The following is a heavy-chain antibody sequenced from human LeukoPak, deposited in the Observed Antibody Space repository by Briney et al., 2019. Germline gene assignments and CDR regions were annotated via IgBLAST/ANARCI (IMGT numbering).Heavy chain of an antibody. CDR1: GFTFSSYW. CDR3: ARVMQEQWLARKSYYYYYMDV. Sequence: GGSLRLSCAASGFTFSSYWMSWVRQAPGKGLEWVANIKQDGIEKYYVDSVKGRFTISRDNAKNSLYLQMNSLRAEDTAVYYCARVMQEQWLARKSYYYYYMDVWGKGTTVTVSS. CDR2: IKQDGIEK. V-gene: IGHV3-7*01. J-gene: IGHJ6*03. D-gene: IGHD6-19*01.